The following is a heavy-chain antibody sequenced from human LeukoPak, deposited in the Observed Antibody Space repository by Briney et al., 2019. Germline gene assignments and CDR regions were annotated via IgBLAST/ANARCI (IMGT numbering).Heavy chain of an antibody. CDR1: GYSFTNYW. J-gene: IGHJ4*02. D-gene: IGHD3-10*01. CDR2: ICPGDSDT. Sequence: GESLKISCKGSGYSFTNYWIGWVRQMPGKGLEWMGIICPGDSDTRYSPSFQGQVTISADKSISTAYLQWNSLKASDTAMYYCARHEDLWSFDYWGQGTLVTVSS. V-gene: IGHV5-51*01. CDR3: ARHEDLWSFDY.